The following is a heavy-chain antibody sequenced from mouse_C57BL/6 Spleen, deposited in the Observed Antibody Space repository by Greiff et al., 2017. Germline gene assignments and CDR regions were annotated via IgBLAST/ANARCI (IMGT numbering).Heavy chain of an antibody. J-gene: IGHJ4*01. CDR1: GFNFTSDW. V-gene: IGHV1-64*01. CDR2: IHPDSGIT. Sequence: QVQLQQPGAELVKPGASVKLSCKASGFNFTSDWIHWVKQRPVQGLEWIGRIHPDSGITKYTSKFQSKATLTVDTSSSTAYMQLSSLTSEDSAVYYCALYYDYDEAMDYWGQGTSVTVSS. D-gene: IGHD2-4*01. CDR3: ALYYDYDEAMDY.